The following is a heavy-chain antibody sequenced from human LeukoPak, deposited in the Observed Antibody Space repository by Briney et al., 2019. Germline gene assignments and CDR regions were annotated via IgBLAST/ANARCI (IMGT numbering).Heavy chain of an antibody. CDR2: IWYDGSNK. CDR3: ARKSYSSGWYGENFTFDY. V-gene: IGHV3-33*01. CDR1: GFTFSSYG. J-gene: IGHJ4*02. Sequence: GGSLRLSCAASGFTFSSYGMHWVRQAPGKGLEWVAVIWYDGSNKYYADSVKGRFTISRDNSKNTLYLQMNSLRAEDTAVYYCARKSYSSGWYGENFTFDYWGQGTLVTVSS. D-gene: IGHD6-19*01.